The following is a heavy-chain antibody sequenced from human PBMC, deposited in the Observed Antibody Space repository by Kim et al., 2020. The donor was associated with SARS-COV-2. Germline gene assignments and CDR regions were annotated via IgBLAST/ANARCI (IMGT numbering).Heavy chain of an antibody. V-gene: IGHV3-9*01. D-gene: IGHD3-10*01. Sequence: ETVKGRFTISREHAKNSMYMKMNSLRAEDTALYYCAKDRGPMVRGAIFDYWGQGTLVTVFS. J-gene: IGHJ4*02. CDR3: AKDRGPMVRGAIFDY.